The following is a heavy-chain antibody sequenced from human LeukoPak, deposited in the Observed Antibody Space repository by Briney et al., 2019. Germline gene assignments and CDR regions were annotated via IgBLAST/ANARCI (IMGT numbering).Heavy chain of an antibody. Sequence: GGSLRLSCAASGFTFSSYGMHWVRQAPGKGLEWVALISYDGTNKFYADSVKGRFTISRDNSKNTLHLQMNNLRVDDTAVYYCARVRDVYNHVFENWGQGTLVTVS. CDR2: ISYDGTNK. CDR3: ARVRDVYNHVFEN. V-gene: IGHV3-30*03. J-gene: IGHJ4*02. D-gene: IGHD5-24*01. CDR1: GFTFSSYG.